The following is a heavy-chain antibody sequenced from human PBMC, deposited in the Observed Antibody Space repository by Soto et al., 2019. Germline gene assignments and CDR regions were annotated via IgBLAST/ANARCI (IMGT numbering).Heavy chain of an antibody. V-gene: IGHV1-18*04. J-gene: IGHJ4*02. Sequence: GSVKVSFKASGYAFTSYGISLVRQAPGQGLEWIGWISAYNGNTNYAQKLQGRVTMTTDTSTSTAYMELRSLRSDDTAVYYCARAVYYDILTGQADFDYWGQGTLVTVSS. CDR3: ARAVYYDILTGQADFDY. CDR2: ISAYNGNT. D-gene: IGHD3-9*01. CDR1: GYAFTSYG.